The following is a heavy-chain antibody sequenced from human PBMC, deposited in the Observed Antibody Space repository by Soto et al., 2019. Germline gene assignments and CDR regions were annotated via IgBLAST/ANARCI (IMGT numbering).Heavy chain of an antibody. CDR3: ARDRGRTVTIYWFDP. V-gene: IGHV1-3*01. D-gene: IGHD4-17*01. Sequence: ASVKVSCKASVYRFTSYAMHWVRRAPGQRLEWMGWINAGNGNTKYSQKFQGRVTITRDTSASTAYMELSSLRSEDTAVYYCARDRGRTVTIYWFDPWGQGTLVTVSS. CDR1: VYRFTSYA. J-gene: IGHJ5*02. CDR2: INAGNGNT.